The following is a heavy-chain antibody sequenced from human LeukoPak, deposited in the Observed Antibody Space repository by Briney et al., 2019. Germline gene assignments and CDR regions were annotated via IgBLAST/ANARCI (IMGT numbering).Heavy chain of an antibody. J-gene: IGHJ5*02. D-gene: IGHD3-10*02. Sequence: SETLSLTCAVYGGSFSGYYWSWIRQPPGKGLEGIGEINHSGSTNYNPSLKSRVTISVDTSKNHFSLELRSVTAADTAVYYCASYPMVEETTNWFVPRGQGTLVTASS. CDR1: GGSFSGYY. CDR2: INHSGST. V-gene: IGHV4-34*01. CDR3: ASYPMVEETTNWFVP.